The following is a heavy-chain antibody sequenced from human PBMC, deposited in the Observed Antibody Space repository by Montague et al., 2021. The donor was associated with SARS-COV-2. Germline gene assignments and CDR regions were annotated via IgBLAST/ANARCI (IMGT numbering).Heavy chain of an antibody. Sequence: SLRLSCAASGFTFSDYYMNWIRQAPGKGLEWVSYITTTGSTIYYADSVKGRFTISRDNSKNSLYLQMNSLRVEDTAVYYCARGDPSSGSRTTFEFSGQGTLVTVSS. CDR2: ITTTGSTI. D-gene: IGHD3-22*01. CDR1: GFTFSDYY. J-gene: IGHJ4*02. CDR3: ARGDPSSGSRTTFEF. V-gene: IGHV3-11*01.